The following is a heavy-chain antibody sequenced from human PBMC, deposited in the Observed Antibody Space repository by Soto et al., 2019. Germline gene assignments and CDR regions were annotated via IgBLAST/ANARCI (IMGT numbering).Heavy chain of an antibody. J-gene: IGHJ4*02. CDR2: INPNGGST. CDR3: ALPKNTLGWYNF. D-gene: IGHD6-19*01. Sequence: ASVNLSCKTSGDTFTSYHGHWVRQAPGQGLEWMGAINPNGGSTTYAQHLQGRVTMTSDSSTSTVYMEMGSLRSDDSAVYYCALPKNTLGWYNFWGQGPLVTVSS. V-gene: IGHV1-46*01. CDR1: GDTFTSYH.